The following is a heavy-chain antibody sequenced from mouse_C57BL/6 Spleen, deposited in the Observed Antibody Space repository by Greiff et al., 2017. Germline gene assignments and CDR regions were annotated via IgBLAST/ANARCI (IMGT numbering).Heavy chain of an antibody. D-gene: IGHD2-1*01. CDR1: GYTFTSYW. CDR3: AREAQYGYGNYYFDY. Sequence: QVQLQQPGTELVKPGASVKLSCKASGYTFTSYWMHWVKQRPGQGLEWIGNINPSNGGTNYNEKFKSKATLTVDKSSSTAYMQLSSLTSEDSAVYYCAREAQYGYGNYYFDYWGQGTTLTVSS. CDR2: INPSNGGT. V-gene: IGHV1-53*01. J-gene: IGHJ2*01.